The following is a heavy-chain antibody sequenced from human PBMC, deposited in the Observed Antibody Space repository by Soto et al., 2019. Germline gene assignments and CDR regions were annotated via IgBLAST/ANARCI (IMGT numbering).Heavy chain of an antibody. J-gene: IGHJ4*02. D-gene: IGHD3-10*01. CDR2: VFYSGAT. V-gene: IGHV4-30-4*01. CDR3: ARAGFSYGHLLF. Sequence: SETLSLTCNVSGGPIKTGDYYWNWIRQPPGKGLEWIGYVFYSGATNYSPSLKSRAAISMDTSKNQFSLSLTSVTAADTAVYYCARAGFSYGHLLFWGQGIRVTV. CDR1: GGPIKTGDYY.